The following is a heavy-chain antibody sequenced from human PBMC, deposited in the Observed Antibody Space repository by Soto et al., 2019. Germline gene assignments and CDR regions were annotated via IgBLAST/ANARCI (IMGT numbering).Heavy chain of an antibody. CDR1: GDSIISIYH. D-gene: IGHD3-3*01. V-gene: IGHV4-38-2*01. J-gene: IGHJ1*01. CDR3: ATTDNVGYYQH. CDR2: NNHTAST. Sequence: SETLSLTCAASGDSIISIYHWACIRRPQGRGLNCVAGNNHTASTYYSPSLKSRVNISVDTSKNQFTLNLTYMAAADCAVYYCATTDNVGYYQHFGQGNLVTVSS.